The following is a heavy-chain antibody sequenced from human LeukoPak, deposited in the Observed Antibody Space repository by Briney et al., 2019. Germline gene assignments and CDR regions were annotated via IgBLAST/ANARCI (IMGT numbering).Heavy chain of an antibody. CDR3: ARLPGGSSGYYYYYYMDV. CDR2: IYPVDSDT. Sequence: GESLKISCKGSGYSFTTYWIGWVRQMPGKGLGWMGIIYPVDSDTRYSPSFQGQVTISAGKSNSTAYLQWSSLKASDTAMYYCARLPGGSSGYYYYYYMDVWGKGTTVTVSS. V-gene: IGHV5-51*01. D-gene: IGHD6-6*01. J-gene: IGHJ6*03. CDR1: GYSFTTYW.